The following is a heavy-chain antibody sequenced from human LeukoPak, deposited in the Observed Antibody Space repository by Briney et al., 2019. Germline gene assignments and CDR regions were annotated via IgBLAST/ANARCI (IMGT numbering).Heavy chain of an antibody. J-gene: IGHJ6*03. CDR1: GFTFSSYS. V-gene: IGHV3-21*01. Sequence: GGSLRLSCAASGFTFSSYSMNWVRQAPGKGLEWVSSISSSSSYIYYADSVKGRFTISRDNAKNSLYLQMNSLRAEDTAVYYCARGGDFWSGYHQDYYYYMDVWGKGTTVTVSS. D-gene: IGHD3-3*01. CDR2: ISSSSSYI. CDR3: ARGGDFWSGYHQDYYYYMDV.